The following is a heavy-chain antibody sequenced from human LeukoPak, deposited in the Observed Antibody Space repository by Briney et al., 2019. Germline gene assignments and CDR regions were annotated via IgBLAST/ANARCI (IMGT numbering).Heavy chain of an antibody. D-gene: IGHD3-10*01. Sequence: GESLKISCKGSGYSFTSYWIGWVRQLPGKGLEWMGIIYPGDSDTRYSPSFQGQVPISADKSITTAYLQCSSLKASDTAMYCCARRGYYYGSGSYTYYFDYWGQGTLVTVSS. CDR2: IYPGDSDT. J-gene: IGHJ4*02. CDR1: GYSFTSYW. V-gene: IGHV5-51*01. CDR3: ARRGYYYGSGSYTYYFDY.